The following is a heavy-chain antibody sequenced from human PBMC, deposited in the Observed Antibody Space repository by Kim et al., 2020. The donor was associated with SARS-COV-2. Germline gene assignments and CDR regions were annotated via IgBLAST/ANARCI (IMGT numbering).Heavy chain of an antibody. V-gene: IGHV3-30*18. CDR3: AKASRGYSYGLVGYYYYDGMDV. J-gene: IGHJ6*02. Sequence: GGSLRLSCAASGFTFSSYGMHWVRQAPGKGLEWVAVISYDGSNKYYTDSVKGRFTISRDNSKNTLYLQMNSLRAEDTAVYYCAKASRGYSYGLVGYYYYDGMDVWGQGTTVTVSS. D-gene: IGHD5-18*01. CDR2: ISYDGSNK. CDR1: GFTFSSYG.